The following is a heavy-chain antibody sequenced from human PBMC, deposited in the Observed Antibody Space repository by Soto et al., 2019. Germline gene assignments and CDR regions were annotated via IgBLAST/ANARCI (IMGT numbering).Heavy chain of an antibody. Sequence: ASVKVSCKASGYTFTGYYMHWVRQAPGQGLEWMGWINPNSGGTNYAQKFQGWVTMTRDTSISTAYMELSRLRSDDTAVYYCARDSVLMDNTRTPSSYYMDVWGKGTTVTVS. J-gene: IGHJ6*03. CDR2: INPNSGGT. CDR3: ARDSVLMDNTRTPSSYYMDV. V-gene: IGHV1-2*04. CDR1: GYTFTGYY. D-gene: IGHD2-8*01.